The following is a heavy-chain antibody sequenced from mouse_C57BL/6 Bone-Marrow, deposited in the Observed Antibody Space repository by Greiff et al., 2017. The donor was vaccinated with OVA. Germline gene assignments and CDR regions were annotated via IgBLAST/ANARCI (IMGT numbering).Heavy chain of an antibody. CDR3: TRCGPYYFDY. J-gene: IGHJ2*01. Sequence: QVQLQQSGAELVRPGASVTLSCKASGYTFTDYEMHWVKQTPVHGLEWIGAIDPETGGTAYNQKFKGKAILTADKSSSTAYMELRSLTSEDSAVYYCTRCGPYYFDYWGQGTTLTVSS. CDR1: GYTFTDYE. CDR2: IDPETGGT. V-gene: IGHV1-15*01.